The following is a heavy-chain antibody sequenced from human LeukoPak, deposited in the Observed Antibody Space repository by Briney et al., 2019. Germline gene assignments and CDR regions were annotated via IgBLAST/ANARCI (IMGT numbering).Heavy chain of an antibody. CDR3: TRFGESHFDY. CDR2: INPSNGDT. CDR1: GYSFTSYY. V-gene: IGHV1-46*01. D-gene: IGHD3-10*01. J-gene: IGHJ4*02. Sequence: ASVKVSCKASGYSFTSYYVHWVRQAPGQGLEWMGIINPSNGDTVYAHKFQGRVTMTRDTSTSTVYMELNSLTSDNTAVYYCTRFGESHFDYWGQGTLVTVSS.